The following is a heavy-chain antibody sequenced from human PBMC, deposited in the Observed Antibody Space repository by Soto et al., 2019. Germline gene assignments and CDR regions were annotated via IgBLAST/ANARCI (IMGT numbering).Heavy chain of an antibody. CDR2: IYSSGVT. D-gene: IGHD3-9*01. J-gene: IGHJ6*02. V-gene: IGHV3-53*01. Sequence: PWGSLRLSCAASGFTVSSNYMSWVRQAPGQGLEWVSVIYSSGVTYYADSAKGRFTITRDNSKNILYLQMNSLRAEDEAVYYCARDKITSARYLDWSYGMDVWGQGTTVTVSS. CDR3: ARDKITSARYLDWSYGMDV. CDR1: GFTVSSNY.